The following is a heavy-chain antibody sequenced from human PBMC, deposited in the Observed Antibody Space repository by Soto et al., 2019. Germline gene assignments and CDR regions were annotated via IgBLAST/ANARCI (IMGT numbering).Heavy chain of an antibody. Sequence: SETLSLTCTVSGGSISSYYWSWIRQPPGKGLEWIGYIYYSGSTNYNPSLKSRVTISVDTSKNQFSLKLSSVTAADTAVYYCARHSDDVPPGSFDPWGQGPLVTVSS. V-gene: IGHV4-59*08. CDR3: ARHSDDVPPGSFDP. D-gene: IGHD1-1*01. CDR2: IYYSGST. J-gene: IGHJ5*02. CDR1: GGSISSYY.